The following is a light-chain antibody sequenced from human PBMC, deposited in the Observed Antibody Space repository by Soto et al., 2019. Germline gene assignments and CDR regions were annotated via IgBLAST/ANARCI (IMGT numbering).Light chain of an antibody. CDR2: EVR. CDR3: GACTARCTLV. CDR1: MRDVGGYNL. Sequence: QSALTQPASVSGSTGQSITISCSGTMRDVGGYNLVSWYQQHPGTAPKLIIYEVRNRPSGISIRFSGSRSGNTASLTISGLQPEEEGDYSCGACTARCTLVFGAGTKLTVL. V-gene: IGLV2-14*01. J-gene: IGLJ3*02.